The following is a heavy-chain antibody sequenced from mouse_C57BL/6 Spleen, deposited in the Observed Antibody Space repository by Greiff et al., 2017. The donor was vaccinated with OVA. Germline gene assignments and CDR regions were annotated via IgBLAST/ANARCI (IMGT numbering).Heavy chain of an antibody. D-gene: IGHD2-4*01. CDR1: GYTFTSYW. CDR2: IDPNSGGT. J-gene: IGHJ4*01. CDR3: ARYDYRGYYAMDY. V-gene: IGHV1-72*01. Sequence: QVHVKQPGAELVKPGASVKLSCKASGYTFTSYWMHWVKQRPGRGLEWIGRIDPNSGGTKYNEKFKSKATLTVDKPSSTAYMQLSSLTSEDSAVYYCARYDYRGYYAMDYWGQGTSVTVSS.